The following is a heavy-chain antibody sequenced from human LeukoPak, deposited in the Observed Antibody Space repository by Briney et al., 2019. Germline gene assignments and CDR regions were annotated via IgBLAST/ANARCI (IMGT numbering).Heavy chain of an antibody. V-gene: IGHV1-2*02. J-gene: IGHJ6*02. Sequence: ASVKVSCKASGYTFTGYYMHWVRQAPGQGLEWMGWINPNSGGTNYAQKFQGRVTMTRDTSISTAYMELSRLRSDDTAVHYCARVELRRYYYYYGMDVWGQGTTVTVSS. D-gene: IGHD1-1*01. CDR2: INPNSGGT. CDR3: ARVELRRYYYYYGMDV. CDR1: GYTFTGYY.